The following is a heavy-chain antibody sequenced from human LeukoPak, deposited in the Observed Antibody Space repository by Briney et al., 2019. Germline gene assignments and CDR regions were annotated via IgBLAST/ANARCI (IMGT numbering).Heavy chain of an antibody. Sequence: PSETLSLTCTVSGGSISSYFWSWIRQPPGKGLEWIGYIYYTGSTTYNPSLRSRVTISVDTSQNHFSLKVRSVTAADTAIYYCARATNNWFDPWGQGTLVTVSS. CDR3: ARATNNWFDP. CDR1: GGSISSYF. V-gene: IGHV4-59*01. J-gene: IGHJ5*02. CDR2: IYYTGST.